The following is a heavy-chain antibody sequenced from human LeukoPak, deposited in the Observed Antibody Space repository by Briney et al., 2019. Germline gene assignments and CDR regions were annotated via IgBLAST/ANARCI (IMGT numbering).Heavy chain of an antibody. CDR2: IWFDGSDK. CDR3: AKGKGQNWDPFDY. CDR1: GFTFSNYG. Sequence: GGSLRLSCAASGFTFSNYGMHWVRQAPGKGLEWVAVIWFDGSDKYYADSVKGRFTTSRDNSKNTLYLQMSSLRAEDTALYYCAKGKGQNWDPFDYWGQGTLVTVSS. D-gene: IGHD7-27*01. V-gene: IGHV3-33*06. J-gene: IGHJ4*02.